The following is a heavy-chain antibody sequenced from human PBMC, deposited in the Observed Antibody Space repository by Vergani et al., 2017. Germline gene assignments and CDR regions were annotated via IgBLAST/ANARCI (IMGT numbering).Heavy chain of an antibody. V-gene: IGHV4-61*02. CDR1: GGSITSGSFY. Sequence: VQLHESGPGLVKPSQTLSLTCTVSGGSITSGSFYWSWIRQPAGKGLEWIGRIHSSGTTNYNPSLKSRVSISVDTSKNQFSLQLTSVTAADSALYFCTSIARAPTRRNPPPDYWGQGILVTVSS. D-gene: IGHD3-16*02. CDR3: TSIARAPTRRNPPPDY. J-gene: IGHJ4*02. CDR2: IHSSGTT.